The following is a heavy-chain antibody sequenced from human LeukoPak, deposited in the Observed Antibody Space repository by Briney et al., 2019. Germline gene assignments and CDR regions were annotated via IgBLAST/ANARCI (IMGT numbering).Heavy chain of an antibody. Sequence: PGGSLRLSCGASGFTFSSYGMHWVRQAPGKGLEWVAVIWYEGTNKYYADSVKGRFSISRDNSKNTPYLQMSSLRAEDTAVYYCARQGGLGSYATGSWFDPWGQGTLVTVSS. D-gene: IGHD1-26*01. CDR3: ARQGGLGSYATGSWFDP. V-gene: IGHV3-33*01. CDR2: IWYEGTNK. CDR1: GFTFSSYG. J-gene: IGHJ5*02.